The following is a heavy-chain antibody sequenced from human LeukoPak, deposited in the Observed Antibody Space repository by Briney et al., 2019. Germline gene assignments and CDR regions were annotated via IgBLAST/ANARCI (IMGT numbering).Heavy chain of an antibody. CDR3: ARGILRIVVVAAATRESFWFDP. CDR1: GYTFTGYY. D-gene: IGHD2-15*01. V-gene: IGHV1-2*02. Sequence: ASVKVSCKASGYTFTGYYMHWVRQAPGQGLEWMGWINPNSGGTNYAQKFQGRVTMTRDTSISTAYMELSRLRSDDTAVYYCARGILRIVVVAAATRESFWFDPWGQGTLVTVSS. CDR2: INPNSGGT. J-gene: IGHJ5*02.